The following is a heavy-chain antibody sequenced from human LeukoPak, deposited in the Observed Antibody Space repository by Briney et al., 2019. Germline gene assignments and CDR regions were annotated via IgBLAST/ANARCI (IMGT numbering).Heavy chain of an antibody. CDR2: ISSSGSSI. V-gene: IGHV3-48*03. J-gene: IGHJ3*02. CDR1: GFTFSSYE. D-gene: IGHD1-26*01. Sequence: PGGSLRLSCAASGFTFSSYEMNWVRQAPGKGLEWVSYISSSGSSIYYADSVKGRFTIIRDNAKNSLYLQMNGLRAEDTAVYYCARKSYSGTYYRGAFDIWGQGTMVTVSS. CDR3: ARKSYSGTYYRGAFDI.